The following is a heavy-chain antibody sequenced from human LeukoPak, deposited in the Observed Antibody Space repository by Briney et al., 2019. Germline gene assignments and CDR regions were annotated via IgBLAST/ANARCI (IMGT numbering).Heavy chain of an antibody. J-gene: IGHJ4*02. Sequence: AASVKVSCKASGGTFSSYAISWVRQAPGQGLEWMGGIIPIFGTANYAQKFQGRVTITADESTSTAYMELSSLRSEDTAVYYCARDGGYSYGYLDYWAREPWSPSPQ. CDR2: IIPIFGTA. D-gene: IGHD5-18*01. V-gene: IGHV1-69*13. CDR3: ARDGGYSYGYLDY. CDR1: GGTFSSYA.